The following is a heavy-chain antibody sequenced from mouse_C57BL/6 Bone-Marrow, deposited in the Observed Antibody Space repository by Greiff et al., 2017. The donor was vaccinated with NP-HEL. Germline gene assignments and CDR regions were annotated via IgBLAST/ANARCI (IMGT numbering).Heavy chain of an antibody. V-gene: IGHV8-8*01. CDR3: ARRPLYYYGSSYWYFDV. CDR1: GFSLSTFGMG. J-gene: IGHJ1*03. D-gene: IGHD1-1*01. CDR2: IWWDDDK. Sequence: QVTLNVSGPGILQPSQALSLTCSFSGFSLSTFGMGVGWIRQPSGKGLEWLAHIWWDDDKYYNPALKSRLTISKDTSKNQVFLKIANVDTADTATYYCARRPLYYYGSSYWYFDVWGTGTTVTVSS.